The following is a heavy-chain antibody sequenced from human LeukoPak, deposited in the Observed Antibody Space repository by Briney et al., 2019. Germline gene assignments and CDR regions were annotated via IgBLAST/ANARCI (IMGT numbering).Heavy chain of an antibody. CDR1: GFTFSSYA. D-gene: IGHD3-22*01. V-gene: IGHV3-11*01. CDR3: ARDVSYYDSSGLSEVN. CDR2: ISSSGSTI. Sequence: PGGSLRLSCAASGFTFSSYAMSWIRQAPGKGLEWVSYISSSGSTIYYADSVKGRFTISRDNAKNSLYLQMNSLRAEDTAVYYCARDVSYYDSSGLSEVNWGQGTLVTVSS. J-gene: IGHJ4*02.